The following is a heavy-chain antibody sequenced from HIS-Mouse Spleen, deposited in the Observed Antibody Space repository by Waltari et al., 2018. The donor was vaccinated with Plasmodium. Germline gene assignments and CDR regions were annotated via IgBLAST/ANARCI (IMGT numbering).Heavy chain of an antibody. J-gene: IGHJ4*02. CDR3: ARQLAYYDFWSGYSRGYYFDY. CDR2: IYYSGST. D-gene: IGHD3-3*01. Sequence: QLQLQESGPGLVKPSETLSLTCTVSGGSISSSSYYWGWIRKPPGKGLEWIGSIYYSGSTYYNPSLKSRVTISVDTSKNQFSLKLSSVTAADTAVYYCARQLAYYDFWSGYSRGYYFDYWGQGTLVTVSS. CDR1: GGSISSSSYY. V-gene: IGHV4-39*01.